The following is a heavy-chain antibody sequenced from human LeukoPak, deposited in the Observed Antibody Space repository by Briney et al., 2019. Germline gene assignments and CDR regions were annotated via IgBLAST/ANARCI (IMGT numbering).Heavy chain of an antibody. J-gene: IGHJ5*02. V-gene: IGHV1-69*04. CDR1: GGTFSSYA. Sequence: GASVKVSCKPSGGTFSSYAISWVRQAPGPGLEWVGRIIPILGIANYAQKFQGRVTITPDKFTSTAYMELSSLRSEDTAVYYCARARYCGGDCLLGWFDPWGQGTLVTVSS. D-gene: IGHD2-21*02. CDR3: ARARYCGGDCLLGWFDP. CDR2: IIPILGIA.